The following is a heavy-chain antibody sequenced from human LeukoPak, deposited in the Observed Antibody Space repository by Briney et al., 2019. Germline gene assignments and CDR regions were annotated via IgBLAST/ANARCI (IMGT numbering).Heavy chain of an antibody. CDR2: MNPNSGNT. V-gene: IGHV1-8*03. J-gene: IGHJ4*02. Sequence: GASVKVSCKASGYTFTSYDINWVRQATGQGLEWMGWMNPNSGNTGYAQKFQGRVTITRNTSTSTAYMELSSLRSEDTAVYYCARGSYDFWSGYSYYFDYWGQGTLVTVSS. CDR1: GYTFTSYD. D-gene: IGHD3-3*01. CDR3: ARGSYDFWSGYSYYFDY.